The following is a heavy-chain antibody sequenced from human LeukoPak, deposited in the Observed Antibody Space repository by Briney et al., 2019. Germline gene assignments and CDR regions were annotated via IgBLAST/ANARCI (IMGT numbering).Heavy chain of an antibody. CDR3: VRDKIAAAGGGA. J-gene: IGHJ5*02. CDR2: IHPYSGGT. D-gene: IGHD6-25*01. Sequence: ASVKVSCKTSGYIFSDYHMHWVRQVPGQGPEWMGWIHPYSGGTNYAQKFQGRLSMTRDMSISTAYMELNTLTSDDTAVYFCVRDKIAAAGGGAWGQGTLVTVPS. V-gene: IGHV1-2*02. CDR1: GYIFSDYH.